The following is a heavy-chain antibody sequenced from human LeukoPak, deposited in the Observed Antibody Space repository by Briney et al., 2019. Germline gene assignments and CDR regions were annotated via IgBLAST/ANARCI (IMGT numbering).Heavy chain of an antibody. Sequence: SETLSLTCTVSGGSISSYYWSWIRQPPGKGLEWIGYIYYSGSTNYNPSLKSRVTISVDTSKNQFSLKLSYVTAADTALYYCARDTSWFGEPDAFDIWGQGTMVTVSS. CDR2: IYYSGST. CDR3: ARDTSWFGEPDAFDI. V-gene: IGHV4-59*12. D-gene: IGHD3-10*01. J-gene: IGHJ3*02. CDR1: GGSISSYY.